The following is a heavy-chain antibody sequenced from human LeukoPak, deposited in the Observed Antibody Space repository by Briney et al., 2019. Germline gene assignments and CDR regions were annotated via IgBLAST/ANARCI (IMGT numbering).Heavy chain of an antibody. J-gene: IGHJ4*02. Sequence: SVKVSCKASGGTFSSYAISWVRQAPGQGLEWMGGIIPIFGTANYAQKFQGRVTITADESTSTAYMELSSLRSVDTAVYYCARSVGSRDYNPYYFDYWGQGTLVTVSS. V-gene: IGHV1-69*01. CDR2: IIPIFGTA. CDR1: GGTFSSYA. CDR3: ARSVGSRDYNPYYFDY. D-gene: IGHD4-11*01.